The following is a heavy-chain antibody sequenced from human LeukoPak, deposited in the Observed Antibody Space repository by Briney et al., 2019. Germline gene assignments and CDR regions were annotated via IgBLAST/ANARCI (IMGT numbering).Heavy chain of an antibody. J-gene: IGHJ4*02. CDR1: GFLFSHYT. V-gene: IGHV3-23*01. CDR2: INGSGDAT. CDR3: AKSDCGSDGCKLLNY. D-gene: IGHD3-10*01. Sequence: GGSLRLSCAVSGFLFSHYTMTWVRQGPGKGLEWVSSINGSGDATLYADSVMGRFTVSRDNAKNTVSLQMKNLRAEDTAVYYCAKSDCGSDGCKLLNYWGQGTLVIASS.